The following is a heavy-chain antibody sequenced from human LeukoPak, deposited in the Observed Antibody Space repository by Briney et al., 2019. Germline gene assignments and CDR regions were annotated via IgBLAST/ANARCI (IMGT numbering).Heavy chain of an antibody. V-gene: IGHV1-46*01. Sequence: EASVKVSCKASGYTFTSYGISWVRQAPGQGLEWMGIINPSGGSTSYAQKFQGRVTMTRDMSTSTVYMELSSLRSEDTAVYYCARDRITDYYDSSGYYYPFDYWGQGTLVTVSS. CDR1: GYTFTSYG. CDR2: INPSGGST. J-gene: IGHJ4*02. CDR3: ARDRITDYYDSSGYYYPFDY. D-gene: IGHD3-22*01.